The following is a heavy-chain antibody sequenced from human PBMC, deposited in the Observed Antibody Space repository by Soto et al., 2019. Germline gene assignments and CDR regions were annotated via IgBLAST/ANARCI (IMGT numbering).Heavy chain of an antibody. J-gene: IGHJ3*02. CDR2: IIPTLGIA. CDR1: GGTFSSYT. Sequence: ASVKVSCKASGGTFSSYTISWVRQAPGQGLEWMGRIIPTLGIANYAQKFQGRVTITADKSTSTAYMELSSLRSEDTAVYYCAVRYYCSGGGCYSVAGALDIWGQGTMVTVSS. V-gene: IGHV1-69*02. CDR3: AVRYYCSGGGCYSVAGALDI. D-gene: IGHD2-15*01.